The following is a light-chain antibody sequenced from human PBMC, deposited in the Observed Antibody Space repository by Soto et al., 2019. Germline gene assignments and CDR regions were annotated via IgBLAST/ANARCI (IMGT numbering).Light chain of an antibody. V-gene: IGKV1-27*01. Sequence: DVQMTQSPSSLSASVGDRVTITCRASRGVGNSLAWYQQKPGKVPTLLIYGASTLESGVSSCFSGSGSGTFLHLSLSSLKPDDVATYYRQNYYCALFIFGPGSKVNLK. CDR2: GAS. CDR1: RGVGNS. J-gene: IGKJ3*01. CDR3: QNYYCALFI.